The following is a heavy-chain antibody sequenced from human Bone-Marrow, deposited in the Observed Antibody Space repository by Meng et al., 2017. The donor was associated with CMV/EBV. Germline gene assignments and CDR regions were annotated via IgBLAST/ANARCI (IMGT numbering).Heavy chain of an antibody. J-gene: IGHJ5*02. Sequence: ASVKVSCKASGYTFTSYDINWVRQATGQGLEWMGWMNPNSGNTGYAQKFQGRVTITTDESTSTAYMELSSLRSEDTAVYYGSRAYHLYNQVLGFDPWGQGTLVTVSS. V-gene: IGHV1-8*01. CDR1: GYTFTSYD. CDR2: MNPNSGNT. CDR3: SRAYHLYNQVLGFDP. D-gene: IGHD1-14*01.